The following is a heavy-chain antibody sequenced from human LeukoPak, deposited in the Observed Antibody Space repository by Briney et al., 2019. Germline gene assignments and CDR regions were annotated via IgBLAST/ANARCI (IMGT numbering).Heavy chain of an antibody. Sequence: SETLSLTCTVSGGSVSGYYWSWIRQPPGKGLEWIGEINHSGSTNYNPSLKSRVTISVDTSKNQFSLKLSSVTAADTAVYYCARRQNYDYVWGSYRPPHFGYWGQGTLVTVSS. J-gene: IGHJ4*02. V-gene: IGHV4-34*01. CDR3: ARRQNYDYVWGSYRPPHFGY. CDR1: GGSVSGYY. D-gene: IGHD3-16*02. CDR2: INHSGST.